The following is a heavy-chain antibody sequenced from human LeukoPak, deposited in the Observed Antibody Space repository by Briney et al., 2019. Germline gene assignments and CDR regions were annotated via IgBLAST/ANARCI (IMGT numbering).Heavy chain of an antibody. J-gene: IGHJ4*02. V-gene: IGHV1-18*01. D-gene: IGHD3-10*01. CDR3: ARDQGVRGVIPLDY. Sequence: GASVKLSCKASGYTFTSYGISWVRQAPGQGLEWMGWISAYNGNTNYAQKLQGRVTMTTDTSTSTAYMELRSLRSDDTAVYYCARDQGVRGVIPLDYWGQGTLVTVSS. CDR2: ISAYNGNT. CDR1: GYTFTSYG.